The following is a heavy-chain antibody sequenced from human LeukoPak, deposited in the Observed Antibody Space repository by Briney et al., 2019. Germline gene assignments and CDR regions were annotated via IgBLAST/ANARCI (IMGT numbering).Heavy chain of an antibody. CDR3: ARISLTLTDY. CDR1: GFTFSSYS. D-gene: IGHD1-14*01. Sequence: GGSLRLSCAASGFTFSSYSMSWVRQAPGKGLEWVSSISSSSSYIYYADSVKGRFTISRDNAKNSLYLQMNSLRAEDTAVYYCARISLTLTDYWGQGTLVTVSS. V-gene: IGHV3-21*01. CDR2: ISSSSSYI. J-gene: IGHJ4*02.